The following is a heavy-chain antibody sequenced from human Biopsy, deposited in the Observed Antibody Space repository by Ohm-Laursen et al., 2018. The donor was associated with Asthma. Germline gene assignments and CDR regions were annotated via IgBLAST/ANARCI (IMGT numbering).Heavy chain of an antibody. CDR3: ARKIAARDGMGV. Sequence: SLRLSCAASGITFSTYGMHWVRQAPGKGLEWVSFIWYDGRKKTYADSVKGRFTISRDNSKNTLYLQMNSLRAEDTAVYYCARKIAARDGMGVWGQGTTVTVSS. CDR2: IWYDGRKK. CDR1: GITFSTYG. D-gene: IGHD6-6*01. J-gene: IGHJ6*02. V-gene: IGHV3-33*01.